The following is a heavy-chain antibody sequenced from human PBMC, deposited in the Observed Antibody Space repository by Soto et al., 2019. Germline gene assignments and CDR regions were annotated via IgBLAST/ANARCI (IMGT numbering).Heavy chain of an antibody. CDR3: ARGPHTGSWYRGNFDY. CDR2: INHSGST. V-gene: IGHV4-34*01. Sequence: QVQLQQWGAGLLKPSETLSLTCAVYGESFSDYYWNWIRQPPGKGLDWIGEINHSGSTKSNPSLKSRVTISVDPSKSQSSLKLSPVTAADTAGYYCARGPHTGSWYRGNFDYWGQGTLATVSS. D-gene: IGHD6-13*01. CDR1: GESFSDYY. J-gene: IGHJ4*02.